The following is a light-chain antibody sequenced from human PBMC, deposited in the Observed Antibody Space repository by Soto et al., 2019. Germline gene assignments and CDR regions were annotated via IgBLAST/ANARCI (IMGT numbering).Light chain of an antibody. CDR2: DTT. V-gene: IGLV7-46*01. CDR3: LLSYNGPYV. J-gene: IGLJ1*01. CDR1: TGAVTNGHY. Sequence: QAFVTQQPSMTESPGGTLTFTCSSSTGAVTNGHYPYWFQQKPGQAPRTLIYDTTNRHSWTPARFSGSLLGGKAALTLSGAQPEDEAEYYCLLSYNGPYVFGTGTKVTVL.